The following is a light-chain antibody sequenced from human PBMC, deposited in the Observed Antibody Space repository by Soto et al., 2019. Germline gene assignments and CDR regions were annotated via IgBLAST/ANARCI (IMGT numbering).Light chain of an antibody. J-gene: IGKJ1*01. V-gene: IGKV3-20*01. CDR2: GAS. CDR1: QSVTNSF. Sequence: ILLAQSPGTLSLSPGERATLSCRASQSVTNSFLAWYQQKPGQAPRLLIYGASRRATGIPDSFTGSGSGTDFTLTISRLEPEDFAVYYCHQYVSSPWAFGKETKLEI. CDR3: HQYVSSPWA.